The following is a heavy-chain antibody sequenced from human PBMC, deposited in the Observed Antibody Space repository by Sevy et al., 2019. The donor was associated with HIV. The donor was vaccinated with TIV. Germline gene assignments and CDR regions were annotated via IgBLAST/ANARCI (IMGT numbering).Heavy chain of an antibody. D-gene: IGHD3-10*01. CDR3: ARVAGSGTYYSGDFDY. CDR1: GFTFSSYA. J-gene: IGHJ4*02. V-gene: IGHV3-23*01. CDR2: IRGSGGRT. Sequence: GGSLRLSCAASGFTFSSYAMSWVRQAPGKGLEWVSGIRGSGGRTYYADSVKGRFTISRDNSKNTLYLQMNSLRAEDTAVYYCARVAGSGTYYSGDFDYWGQGTLVTVSS.